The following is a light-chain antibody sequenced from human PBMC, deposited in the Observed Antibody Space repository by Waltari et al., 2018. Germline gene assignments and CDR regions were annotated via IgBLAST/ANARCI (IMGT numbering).Light chain of an antibody. V-gene: IGLV2-11*01. CDR3: CSYAGSYTFV. CDR2: DVV. J-gene: IGLJ7*01. Sequence: QSVLTQPRSVSGSPGQSVTISCSGTSSDVGHYNFVSWYQQHPGNAPKLLIYDVVKRPSGVPDRFSGSKSGNTASLTISGLQTEDEGDYYCCSYAGSYTFVFGGGTQLTVL. CDR1: SSDVGHYNF.